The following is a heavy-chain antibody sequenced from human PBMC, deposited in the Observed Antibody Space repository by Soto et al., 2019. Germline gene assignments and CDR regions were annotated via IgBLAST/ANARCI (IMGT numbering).Heavy chain of an antibody. J-gene: IGHJ4*02. CDR2: IYSGGST. Sequence: GGSLRLSCAASGFTVSSNYMSWVRQAPGKGLEWVSVIYSGGSTYYADSVKGRFTISRDNSKNTLYLQMNSLRAEDTAVYYCAREKNDYGGKSLNYWGQGTLVTVSS. CDR3: AREKNDYGGKSLNY. V-gene: IGHV3-53*01. D-gene: IGHD4-17*01. CDR1: GFTVSSNY.